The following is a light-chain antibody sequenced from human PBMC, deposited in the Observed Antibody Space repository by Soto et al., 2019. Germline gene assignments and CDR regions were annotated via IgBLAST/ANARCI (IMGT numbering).Light chain of an antibody. J-gene: IGKJ2*01. Sequence: DIQMTQSPSSLSASVGDRVTITCRSSQGIRNALAWYQQKPGKAPKRLIYAVSTLQSGVPSRFSGTGSGTEFTLPINSLQPDDFATYYCLQHNSLPLTFGQGTKLEIK. V-gene: IGKV1-17*01. CDR1: QGIRNA. CDR3: LQHNSLPLT. CDR2: AVS.